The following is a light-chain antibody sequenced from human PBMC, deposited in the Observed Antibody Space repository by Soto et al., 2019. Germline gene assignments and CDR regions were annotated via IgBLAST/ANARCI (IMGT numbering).Light chain of an antibody. Sequence: DIQMTQSPSTLSASVGDRVTITCRASQSISSWLAWYQQKPGKAPKLLIYDASSLESGDPSRFSVSGSGTEFTLTISSLQPDDFATYYCQQYTTFGQGTKVEIK. V-gene: IGKV1-5*01. CDR3: QQYTT. CDR1: QSISSW. CDR2: DAS. J-gene: IGKJ1*01.